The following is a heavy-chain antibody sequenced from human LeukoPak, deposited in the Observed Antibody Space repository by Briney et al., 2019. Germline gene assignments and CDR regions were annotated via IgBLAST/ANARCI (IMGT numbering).Heavy chain of an antibody. D-gene: IGHD1-26*01. CDR1: GFTFSSYS. J-gene: IGHJ4*02. CDR3: ARDRTGEGATTENFDY. CDR2: IDNYSSTI. Sequence: GGSLRLSCAASGFTFSSYSMNWVRQAPGKGLEWVSYIDNYSSTIYYADSVKGRFTISRDNAKNSLYLQMNSLRAEDTAVYYCARDRTGEGATTENFDYWGQGTLVTVSS. V-gene: IGHV3-48*01.